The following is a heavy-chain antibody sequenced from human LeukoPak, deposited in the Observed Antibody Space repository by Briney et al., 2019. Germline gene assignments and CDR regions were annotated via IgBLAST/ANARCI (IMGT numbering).Heavy chain of an antibody. D-gene: IGHD5-12*01. CDR1: GYTFISYG. CDR3: ASSQYSGYDWDYYYYYGMDV. V-gene: IGHV1-18*01. J-gene: IGHJ6*02. CDR2: ISAYNGNT. Sequence: GASVKVSCKASGYTFISYGISWVRQAPGQGLEWMGWISAYNGNTDYAQNLQGRVTMTTDTSTSTAYMELRSLRSEDTAVYYCASSQYSGYDWDYYYYYGMDVWGQGTTVTVSS.